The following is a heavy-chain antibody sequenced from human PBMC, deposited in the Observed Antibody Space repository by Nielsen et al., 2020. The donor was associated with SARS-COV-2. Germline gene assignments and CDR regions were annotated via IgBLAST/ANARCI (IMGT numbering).Heavy chain of an antibody. D-gene: IGHD3-10*01. CDR2: IVVGSGNT. Sequence: SVKVSCKASGFTFTSSAVQWVRQARGQRLEWIGWIVVGSGNTNYAQKFQERVTITRDMSTSTAYMELSSLRSEDTAVYYCARSYGSGSPYYFDYWGQGTLVTVSS. CDR3: ARSYGSGSPYYFDY. CDR1: GFTFTSSA. V-gene: IGHV1-58*01. J-gene: IGHJ4*02.